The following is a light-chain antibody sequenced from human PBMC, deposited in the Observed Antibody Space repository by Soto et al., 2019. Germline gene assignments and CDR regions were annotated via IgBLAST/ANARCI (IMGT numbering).Light chain of an antibody. Sequence: ETVLTQSPGTLSLSPGERATLSCRASQSVSSNYLAWYQQKPGQAPRLLIYGASSRATGIPDRFSGSGSGTAFTLTISRLEPEDFAVYYCQQYGSSPPSWTFGQGTKVEIK. CDR3: QQYGSSPPSWT. J-gene: IGKJ1*01. CDR2: GAS. CDR1: QSVSSNY. V-gene: IGKV3-20*01.